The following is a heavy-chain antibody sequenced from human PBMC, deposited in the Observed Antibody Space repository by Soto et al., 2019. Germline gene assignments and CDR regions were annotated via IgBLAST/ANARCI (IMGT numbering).Heavy chain of an antibody. D-gene: IGHD3-10*01. Sequence: SLRLSCAASGFTFSSYEMNWVRQAPGKGLEWVSYIGSSGTTIYYADSVKGRFTISRDNAKNSLYLQMNSLEAEDTAVYYCARDESYYYGSGSLDHFDYWGQGTLVTVSS. CDR1: GFTFSSYE. CDR2: IGSSGTTI. V-gene: IGHV3-48*03. J-gene: IGHJ4*02. CDR3: ARDESYYYGSGSLDHFDY.